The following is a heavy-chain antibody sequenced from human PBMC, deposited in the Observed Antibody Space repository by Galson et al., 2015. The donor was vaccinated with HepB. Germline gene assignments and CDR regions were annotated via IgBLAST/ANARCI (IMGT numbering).Heavy chain of an antibody. Sequence: SVKVSCKASGYTFTSYAMHWVRQAPGQRLEWMGWINAGNGNTKYSQKFQGRVTITRDTSASTAYMELSSLRSEDTAVYYCARGRYREILTGYHQNYFDYWGQGTLVTVSS. D-gene: IGHD3-9*01. V-gene: IGHV1-3*01. CDR1: GYTFTSYA. CDR3: ARGRYREILTGYHQNYFDY. J-gene: IGHJ4*02. CDR2: INAGNGNT.